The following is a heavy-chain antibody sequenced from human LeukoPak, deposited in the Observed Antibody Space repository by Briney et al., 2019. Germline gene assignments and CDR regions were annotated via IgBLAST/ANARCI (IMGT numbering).Heavy chain of an antibody. CDR3: ARGRRTPLLWFGDGEFDY. J-gene: IGHJ4*02. CDR2: INPNSGGT. CDR1: GYTFTGYY. D-gene: IGHD3-10*01. V-gene: IGHV1-2*04. Sequence: ASVKVSCKASGYTFTGYYMHWVRQAPGQGLEGMGWINPNSGGTNYAQKFQGWVTMTRDTSIRAAYTELRRLRSDDTAVYYCARGRRTPLLWFGDGEFDYWGQGPLVSVSS.